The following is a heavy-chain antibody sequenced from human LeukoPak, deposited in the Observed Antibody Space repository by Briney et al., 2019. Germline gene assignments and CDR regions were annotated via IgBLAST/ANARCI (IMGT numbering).Heavy chain of an antibody. CDR3: ARVDIVVGPWLDY. V-gene: IGHV4-39*07. CDR1: GGSISSSSYY. D-gene: IGHD2-2*03. CDR2: IYYSGST. J-gene: IGHJ4*02. Sequence: MSSETLSLTCTVSGGSISSSSYYWGWIRQPPGKGLEWIGSIYYSGSTYYNPSLKSRVTISVDTSKNQFSLKLSSVTAADTAVYYCARVDIVVGPWLDYWSQGTLVTVSS.